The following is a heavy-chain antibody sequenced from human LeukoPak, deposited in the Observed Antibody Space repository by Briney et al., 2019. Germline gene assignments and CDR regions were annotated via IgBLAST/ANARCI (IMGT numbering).Heavy chain of an antibody. V-gene: IGHV3-30*02. CDR2: IRHDGSNK. J-gene: IGHJ4*02. CDR3: AKDSRSPFGSGWYFFDY. D-gene: IGHD6-19*01. CDR1: GFTFSSYG. Sequence: GGSLRLSCAASGFTFSSYGMHWIRQAPGKGLEWVAFIRHDGSNKYYADSVKGRFTISRDNSKNTLYLQMNSLRAEDTAVYYCAKDSRSPFGSGWYFFDYWGQGTLVTVSS.